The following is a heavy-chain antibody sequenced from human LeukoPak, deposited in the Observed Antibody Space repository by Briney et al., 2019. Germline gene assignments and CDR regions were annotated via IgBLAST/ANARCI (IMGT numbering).Heavy chain of an antibody. CDR2: IFGSGGST. CDR1: GFTFSSYA. D-gene: IGHD6-19*01. V-gene: IGHV3-23*01. Sequence: GGSLRLSCAASGFTFSSYAMYWVRQAPGKGLEWVSGIFGSGGSTHYADSVKGRFTISRDNSKNTVYLQMNSLRAEDTAVYYCAKTTTGYSSGRFPGWPVDYWGRGTLVTVSS. CDR3: AKTTTGYSSGRFPGWPVDY. J-gene: IGHJ4*02.